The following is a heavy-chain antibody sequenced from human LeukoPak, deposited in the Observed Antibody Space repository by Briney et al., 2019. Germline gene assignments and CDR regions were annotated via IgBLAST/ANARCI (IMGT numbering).Heavy chain of an antibody. Sequence: PSETLSLTCTVSGGSISTYYWNWMRQPPGKGLEWIGYLYNSGSTNYNPSLKSRLTISVDMSKNQLSLKLSSVTAADTAVHYCARGVTSPLDAFDIWGQGTMVTVSS. CDR3: ARGVTSPLDAFDI. D-gene: IGHD1-26*01. CDR2: LYNSGST. CDR1: GGSISTYY. V-gene: IGHV4-59*01. J-gene: IGHJ3*02.